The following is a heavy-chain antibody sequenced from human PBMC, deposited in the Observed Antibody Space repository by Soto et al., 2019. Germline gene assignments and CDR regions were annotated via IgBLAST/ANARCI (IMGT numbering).Heavy chain of an antibody. CDR2: ISYDGSNK. Sequence: GGSLRLSCAASGFTFSSYAMHWVRQAPGKGLEWVAVISYDGSNKYNPSLQARVTISVDKSINTAYLEWSSLRASDTAIYFCARPLGPRSYYFGLDIWGQGTSVTVSS. CDR3: ARPLGPRSYYFGLDI. V-gene: IGHV3-30-3*01. J-gene: IGHJ6*02. CDR1: GFTFSSYA.